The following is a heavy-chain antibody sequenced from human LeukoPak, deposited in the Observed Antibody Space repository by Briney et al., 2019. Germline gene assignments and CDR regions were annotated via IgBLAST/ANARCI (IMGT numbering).Heavy chain of an antibody. CDR1: GGSFSGYY. D-gene: IGHD3-22*01. V-gene: IGHV4-34*01. CDR2: INHSGST. J-gene: IGHJ5*02. Sequence: PSETLSLTCAVYGGSFSGYYWSWIRQPPGKGLEWIGEINHSGSTNYNPSLKSRVTISVDTSKNQFSLKLSSVTAADTAVYYCARGKVTYYYDSSGYYRLPSWFDPWGQGTLVTVSS. CDR3: ARGKVTYYYDSSGYYRLPSWFDP.